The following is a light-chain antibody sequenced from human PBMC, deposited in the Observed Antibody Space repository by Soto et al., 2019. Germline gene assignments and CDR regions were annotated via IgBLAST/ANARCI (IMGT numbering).Light chain of an antibody. CDR1: QTISSW. CDR3: QHYNSYSEA. J-gene: IGKJ1*01. Sequence: DTQMTQSPSTLSGSVGDSVTITCRASQTISSWLAWYQQKPGKAPKLLIYKASTLKSGVPSRFSGSGSGTEFTLTISSLQADDFATYYCQHYNSYSEAFGQGTKVDIK. CDR2: KAS. V-gene: IGKV1-5*03.